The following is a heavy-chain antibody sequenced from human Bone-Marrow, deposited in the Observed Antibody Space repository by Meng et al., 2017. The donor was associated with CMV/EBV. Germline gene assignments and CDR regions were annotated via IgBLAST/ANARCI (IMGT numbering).Heavy chain of an antibody. CDR3: ARDLLAPGDY. J-gene: IGHJ4*02. CDR2: IWYDGSNQ. Sequence: GGSLRLSCAASGLTFSNYGMHWVRQAPGKGLEWVAVIWYDGSNQNYADSVKGRFTISRDNSKNTLYLQMNSLRAEDTAVDYCARDLLAPGDYWGQGTLVTVSS. V-gene: IGHV3-33*01. CDR1: GLTFSNYG.